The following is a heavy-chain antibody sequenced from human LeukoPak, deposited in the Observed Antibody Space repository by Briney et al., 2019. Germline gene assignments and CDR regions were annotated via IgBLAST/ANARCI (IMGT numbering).Heavy chain of an antibody. V-gene: IGHV1-69*13. D-gene: IGHD2-2*01. Sequence: SVKVSCKASGGTFSSYAISWVRQAPGQGLEWMGGIIPIFGTANYAQKFQGRVTITADESTSTAYMELSSLRSEDTAVYYCARGGYCSSTSCPFDYWGQGTLVTVSS. CDR1: GGTFSSYA. J-gene: IGHJ4*02. CDR3: ARGGYCSSTSCPFDY. CDR2: IIPIFGTA.